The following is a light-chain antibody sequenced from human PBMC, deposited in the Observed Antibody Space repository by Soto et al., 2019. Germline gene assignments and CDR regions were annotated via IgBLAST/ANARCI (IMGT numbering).Light chain of an antibody. Sequence: QLVLTQPPSASGTPGQRVTISCSGSSSNIGHNTVNWYQQLPGTAPKLLIYSNDRRPSGVPDRFSGSKSGTSASLAISGLQSEDEAVYYCAAWDDSLNGYVAFGGGTKLTVL. CDR3: AAWDDSLNGYVA. V-gene: IGLV1-44*01. CDR2: SND. CDR1: SSNIGHNT. J-gene: IGLJ2*01.